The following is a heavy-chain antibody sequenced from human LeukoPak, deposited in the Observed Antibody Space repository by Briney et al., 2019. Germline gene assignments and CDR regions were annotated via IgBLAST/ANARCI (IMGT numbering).Heavy chain of an antibody. Sequence: ASVKVSCKASGYTLTSYYMHWVRQAPGQGLDWMGIINPSGGSTSYAQKFQGRVTMTRDTSTSTVYMELSSLRSEDTALYYCATTRMVRGVPFDYWGQGTLVTVSS. J-gene: IGHJ4*02. CDR3: ATTRMVRGVPFDY. D-gene: IGHD3-10*01. CDR1: GYTLTSYY. CDR2: INPSGGST. V-gene: IGHV1-46*01.